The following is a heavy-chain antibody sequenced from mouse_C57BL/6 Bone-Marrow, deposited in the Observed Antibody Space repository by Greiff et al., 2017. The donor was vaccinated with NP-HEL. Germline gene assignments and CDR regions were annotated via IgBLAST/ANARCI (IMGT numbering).Heavy chain of an antibody. CDR1: GFTFSDYG. J-gene: IGHJ4*01. Sequence: EVQRVESGGGLVKPGGSLKLSCAASGFTFSDYGMHWVRQAPGKGLEWVAYISSGSSTIYYADTVKGRFTISRDNAKNTLFLQMTSLRSEDTAMYYCARLDYYAMDYWGQGTSVTVSS. CDR2: ISSGSSTI. V-gene: IGHV5-17*01. CDR3: ARLDYYAMDY.